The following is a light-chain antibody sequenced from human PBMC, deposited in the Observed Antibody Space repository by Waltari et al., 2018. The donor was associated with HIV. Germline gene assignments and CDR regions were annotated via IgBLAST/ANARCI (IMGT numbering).Light chain of an antibody. CDR3: QQYNNWPPQYT. V-gene: IGKV3D-15*01. J-gene: IGKJ2*01. Sequence: EIVMTQSPATLSVSPGERATLSCRASQSISSNLAWYQQKTGQAPRLLVHGASTRATGIPARFSGSGSGKEFTLTISSLQSEDFAVYYCQQYNNWPPQYTFGQGTKLEIK. CDR2: GAS. CDR1: QSISSN.